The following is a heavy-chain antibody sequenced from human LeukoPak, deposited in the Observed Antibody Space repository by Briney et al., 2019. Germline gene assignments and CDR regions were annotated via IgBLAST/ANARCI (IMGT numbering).Heavy chain of an antibody. CDR1: GGSFSGYY. J-gene: IGHJ6*03. Sequence: PSETLSLTCAVYGGSFSGYYWSWIRQPPGKGLEWIGEINHSGSTNYNPSLKSRVTISVDTSKNQFSLKLSSVTAADTAVYYCARGSIAYYYMDVWGKGTTVTISS. CDR2: INHSGST. V-gene: IGHV4-34*01. D-gene: IGHD3-22*01. CDR3: ARGSIAYYYMDV.